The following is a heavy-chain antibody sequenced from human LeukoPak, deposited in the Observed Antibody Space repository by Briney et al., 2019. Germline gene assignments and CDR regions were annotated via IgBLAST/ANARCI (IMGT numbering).Heavy chain of an antibody. CDR3: VKATGSQPRAGAFNF. CDR1: GFTFDVHA. Sequence: GGSLRLSCVSSGFTFDVHAMNWVRQAPGKGLEWVAGISWNSGRIGYADSVKGRFTISRDNTKNSLDLQMTGLRSEDTALYYCVKATGSQPRAGAFNFWGQGTSVTVSS. J-gene: IGHJ3*01. D-gene: IGHD1-26*01. V-gene: IGHV3-9*01. CDR2: ISWNSGRI.